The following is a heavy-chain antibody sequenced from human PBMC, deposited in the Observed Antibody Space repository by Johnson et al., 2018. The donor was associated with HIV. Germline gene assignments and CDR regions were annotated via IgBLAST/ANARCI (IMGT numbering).Heavy chain of an antibody. Sequence: VQLVESGGGLVKPGGSLRLSCAASGFTFSNAWMSWVRQAPGKGLEWVGRIKSKTDGGTTDYAAPVKGRFTISRDDSKNTQYLQMNSLKTEDTAVYYCTTGLSSGKGAFDIWGQGTMVTVSS. CDR1: GFTFSNAW. J-gene: IGHJ3*02. CDR2: IKSKTDGGTT. D-gene: IGHD5-12*01. V-gene: IGHV3-15*01. CDR3: TTGLSSGKGAFDI.